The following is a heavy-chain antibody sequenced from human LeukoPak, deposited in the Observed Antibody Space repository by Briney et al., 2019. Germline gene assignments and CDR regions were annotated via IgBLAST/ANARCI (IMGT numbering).Heavy chain of an antibody. V-gene: IGHV1-69*05. Sequence: SVKVSCKASGGTFSSYAISWVRQAPGQGREWMGRIIPIFGTANYAQKFQGRVTITTDESTSTAYMELSSLRSEDTAVYYCARDTPAGAVAFDYWGQGTLVTVSS. CDR3: ARDTPAGAVAFDY. D-gene: IGHD6-19*01. CDR2: IIPIFGTA. J-gene: IGHJ4*02. CDR1: GGTFSSYA.